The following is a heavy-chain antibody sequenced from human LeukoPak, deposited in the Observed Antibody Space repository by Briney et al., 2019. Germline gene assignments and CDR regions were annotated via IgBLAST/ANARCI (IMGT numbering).Heavy chain of an antibody. CDR3: ARDSGYNAFDI. CDR1: GFTFSSYS. CDR2: ISSSSSYI. V-gene: IGHV3-21*01. J-gene: IGHJ3*02. Sequence: GGSLRLSCAASGFTFSSYSMNWVRQAPGKGLEWVSSISSSSSYIYYADSVKGRFTISRDNAKNSLFLQMNSLRAEDTAVFYCARDSGYNAFDIWGRGTMVTVSS. D-gene: IGHD5-12*01.